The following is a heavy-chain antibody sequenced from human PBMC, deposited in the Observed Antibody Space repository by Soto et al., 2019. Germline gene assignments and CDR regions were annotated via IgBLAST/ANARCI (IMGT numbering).Heavy chain of an antibody. CDR1: GYTFTSYG. CDR3: ARVARYCSSTSCRGARGWFGP. D-gene: IGHD2-2*01. V-gene: IGHV1-18*01. Sequence: QVQLVQSGAEVKKPGASVKVSCKASGYTFTSYGISWVRQAPGQGLEWMGWISAYNGNTNYAQKLQGRVTMTTDTSTSTAYMELRSLRSDDTAVYYCARVARYCSSTSCRGARGWFGPWGQGTLVTVSS. CDR2: ISAYNGNT. J-gene: IGHJ5*02.